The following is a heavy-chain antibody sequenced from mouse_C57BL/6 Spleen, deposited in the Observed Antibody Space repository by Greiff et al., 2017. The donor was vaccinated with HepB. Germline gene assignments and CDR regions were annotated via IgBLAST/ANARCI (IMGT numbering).Heavy chain of an antibody. CDR3: ARSPYDGYYPYYYAMDY. V-gene: IGHV1-64*01. CDR1: GYTFTSYW. Sequence: VQLQESGAELVKPGASVKLSCKASGYTFTSYWMHWVKQRPGQGLEWIGMIHPNSGSTNYNEKFKSKATLTVDKSSSTAYMQLSSLTSEDSAVYYCARSPYDGYYPYYYAMDYWGQGTSVTVSS. J-gene: IGHJ4*01. CDR2: IHPNSGST. D-gene: IGHD2-3*01.